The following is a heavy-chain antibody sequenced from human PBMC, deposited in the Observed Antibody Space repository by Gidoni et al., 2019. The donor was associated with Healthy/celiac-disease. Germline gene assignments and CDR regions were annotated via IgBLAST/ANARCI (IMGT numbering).Heavy chain of an antibody. V-gene: IGHV4-34*01. J-gene: IGHJ6*03. CDR3: ARGRLAGYYYYMDV. Sequence: QVQLQQWGAVLFIPSETLSLTCAVYGGSFSGYSWSWIRQHPGKGLEWIGEIKHSGSTNYNPSLKSRVTISVDTSKNQFSLKLSSVTAADTAVYYCARGRLAGYYYYMDVWGKGTTVTVSS. CDR1: GGSFSGYS. CDR2: IKHSGST.